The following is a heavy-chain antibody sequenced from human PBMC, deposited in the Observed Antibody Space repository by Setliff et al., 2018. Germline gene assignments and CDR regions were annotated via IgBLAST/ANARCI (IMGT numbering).Heavy chain of an antibody. Sequence: PSETLSLTCDVSGYSISSGYCWGWIRQSPGKGLEWIGYVDHSGSTNFSPSLKSRGTISVDTSKTQVSLTLTSVTAADTAVYYCARDYQGGWFDPWGPGTLVTVSS. V-gene: IGHV4-38-2*02. CDR3: ARDYQGGWFDP. J-gene: IGHJ5*02. CDR2: VDHSGST. CDR1: GYSISSGYC. D-gene: IGHD3-16*01.